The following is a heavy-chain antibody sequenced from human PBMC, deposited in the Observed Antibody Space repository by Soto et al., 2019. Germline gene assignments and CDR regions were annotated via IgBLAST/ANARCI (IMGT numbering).Heavy chain of an antibody. CDR1: GVSISYNY. CDR2: TFDSGST. J-gene: IGHJ4*02. CDR3: ARGPRHDYGYGYFDD. V-gene: IGHV4-59*01. Sequence: PSETLSLTCTVSGVSISYNYWSWIRQVPGKGLEWIGYTFDSGSTSYNPSLKSRATISGDPSKNQFSLRLTSVTAADTALYYCARGPRHDYGYGYFDDWGQRPLVTVS. D-gene: IGHD4-17*01.